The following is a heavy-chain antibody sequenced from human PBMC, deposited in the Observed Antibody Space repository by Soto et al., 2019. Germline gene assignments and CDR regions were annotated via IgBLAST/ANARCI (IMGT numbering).Heavy chain of an antibody. Sequence: QVQLVESGGGVVQPGTSLRLSCEASGSTFSNYGMHWVRQAPGKGLEWVAVVWYDGTTKFYPDSVKGRFTISRDNSNNTLYLHMNSLRVEDTAVYYCATVDNYYGSVFWGQGTLVTVSS. CDR1: GSTFSNYG. D-gene: IGHD3-10*01. CDR3: ATVDNYYGSVF. V-gene: IGHV3-33*01. CDR2: VWYDGTTK. J-gene: IGHJ4*02.